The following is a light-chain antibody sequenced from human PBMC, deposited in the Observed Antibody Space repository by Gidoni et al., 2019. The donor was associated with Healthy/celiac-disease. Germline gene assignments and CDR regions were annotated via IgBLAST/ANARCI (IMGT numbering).Light chain of an antibody. CDR3: QQSYSTLFT. CDR2: AAS. V-gene: IGKV1-39*01. CDR1: QSISSY. J-gene: IGKJ5*01. Sequence: DIQMTQSPSSLSASVGDRVTITCRASQSISSYLNWYQQKPGKAPKLRIYAASSLQSGVPSRFSGSGSGTDFTLTISSLQPEDFATYYCQQSYSTLFTCGQGTRLEIK.